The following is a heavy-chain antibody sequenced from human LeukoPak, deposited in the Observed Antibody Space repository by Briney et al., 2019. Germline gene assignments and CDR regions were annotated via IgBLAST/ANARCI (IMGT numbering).Heavy chain of an antibody. CDR2: ISGSGGST. D-gene: IGHD1-1*01. CDR3: PKDRVGTTMPYYFDS. CDR1: GFTFSSYA. J-gene: IGHJ4*02. Sequence: GGSLRLSCAASGFTFSSYAMSWVRQAPGKGLEWVSAISGSGGSTYYADSVKGRFTISRDNSKNTLYLQMNSLRAEDTAVYYWPKDRVGTTMPYYFDSWGQGTLVTVS. V-gene: IGHV3-23*01.